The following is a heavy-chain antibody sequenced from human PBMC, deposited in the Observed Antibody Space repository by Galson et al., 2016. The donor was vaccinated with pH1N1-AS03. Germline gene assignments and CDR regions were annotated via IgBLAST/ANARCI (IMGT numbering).Heavy chain of an antibody. CDR2: FSLDSDWI. CDR3: TTGRGYYYEY. J-gene: IGHJ4*02. Sequence: LRLSCAVSGFSLDLYAMHWVRQIPGKGLEWVSGFSLDSDWIGYADSVKGRFTVSRDKDKNSLYLEMNNLRTEDTALYYCTTGRGYYYEYWGQGTLVTVSS. D-gene: IGHD3-10*01. V-gene: IGHV3-9*01. CDR1: GFSLDLYA.